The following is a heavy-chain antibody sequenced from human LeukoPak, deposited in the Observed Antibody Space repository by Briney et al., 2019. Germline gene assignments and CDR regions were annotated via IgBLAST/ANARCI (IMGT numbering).Heavy chain of an antibody. D-gene: IGHD2-15*01. CDR3: ARVHNPTWGPCSGGTCNANYFEY. CDR2: IHYSGST. Sequence: KSSETLSLTCTVSGGSVSRGSYYWSWIRQPPGKGLQWIGDIHYSGSTNYNPSLKSRVTLSVDTSKKQFSLKLGSVTASDTAVYYCARVHNPTWGPCSGGTCNANYFEYWGQGTLVAVSS. J-gene: IGHJ4*02. CDR1: GGSVSRGSYY. V-gene: IGHV4-61*01.